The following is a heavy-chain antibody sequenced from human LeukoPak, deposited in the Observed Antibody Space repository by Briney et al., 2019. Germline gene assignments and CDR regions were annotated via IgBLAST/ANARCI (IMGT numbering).Heavy chain of an antibody. Sequence: PGGSLRLSCTASGFTFSDYWMTWVRQAPGKGPEWVANIKHDGSQRYYVDSVRGRFTISRDNAKNSLFLQMNGLRAEDTAVYYCARRGGSSSRRSPIDYWGQGTLVTVSS. CDR3: ARRGGSSSRRSPIDY. V-gene: IGHV3-7*01. CDR2: IKHDGSQR. CDR1: GFTFSDYW. D-gene: IGHD6-6*01. J-gene: IGHJ4*02.